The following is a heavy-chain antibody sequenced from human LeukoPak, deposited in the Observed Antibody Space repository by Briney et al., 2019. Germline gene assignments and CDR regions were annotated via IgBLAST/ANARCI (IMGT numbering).Heavy chain of an antibody. J-gene: IGHJ5*02. CDR2: VRYDGINS. CDR1: GFTFRTFG. D-gene: IGHD6-6*01. V-gene: IGHV3-30*02. CDR3: ARDRGGLYKRQLVHGGWFDP. Sequence: GGSLTLSCVAAGFTFRTFGIHWVRHAAGEWLGWVTFVRYDGINSHYRDSVRGRFTISRDDSKNTLYLDMNSLRPDDTAMYYCARDRGGLYKRQLVHGGWFDPWGQGTLVTVSS.